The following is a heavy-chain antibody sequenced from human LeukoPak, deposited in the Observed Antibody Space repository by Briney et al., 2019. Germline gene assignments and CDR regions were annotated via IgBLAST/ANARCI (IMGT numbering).Heavy chain of an antibody. D-gene: IGHD6-13*01. Sequence: PGGSLRLSCAASGFTVSSNYMSWVRQAPGKGLECVAAITGSGGGTYYADSVKGRFSISRDNSNNTVYLQMKRLRAEDTALYYCAKGVAAVGTWWGPNFDYWGEGTLVTVSS. J-gene: IGHJ4*02. CDR3: AKGVAAVGTWWGPNFDY. CDR1: GFTVSSNY. V-gene: IGHV3-23*01. CDR2: ITGSGGGT.